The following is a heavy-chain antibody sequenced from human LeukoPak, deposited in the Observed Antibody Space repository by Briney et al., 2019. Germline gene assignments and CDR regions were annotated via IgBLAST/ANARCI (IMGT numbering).Heavy chain of an antibody. CDR2: ISYDGSNK. J-gene: IGHJ5*02. Sequence: AGGSLRLACAASGFTFSSYAMHWVRQAPGKGLEWVAVISYDGSNKYYADSVKGRFTISRDNSKNTLYLQMNSLRAEDTAVYYCARVPPPGIAVAGTGSGWFDPWGQGTLVTVSS. CDR1: GFTFSSYA. V-gene: IGHV3-30*04. D-gene: IGHD6-19*01. CDR3: ARVPPPGIAVAGTGSGWFDP.